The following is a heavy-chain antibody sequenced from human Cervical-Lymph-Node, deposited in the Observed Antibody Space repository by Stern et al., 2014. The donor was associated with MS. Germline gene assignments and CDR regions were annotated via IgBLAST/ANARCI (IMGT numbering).Heavy chain of an antibody. V-gene: IGHV5-51*01. CDR3: ATHPVGP. Sequence: EVQLEESGAEVKKPGESLKISCKTSGYKFTNQWIAWVRQMPGKGLEFMGIIYPGDSDTRYNPSFQGQVTISADKSVNTAYLQWSSLKASDTAMYYCATHPVGPWGQGTLVTVSS. J-gene: IGHJ5*02. CDR2: IYPGDSDT. CDR1: GYKFTNQW.